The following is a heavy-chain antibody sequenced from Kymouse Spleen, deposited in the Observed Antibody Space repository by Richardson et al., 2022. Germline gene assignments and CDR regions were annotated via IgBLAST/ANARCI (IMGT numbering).Heavy chain of an antibody. CDR3: ARDPTLLRYFDWLEYYGMDV. CDR2: IWYDGSNK. CDR1: GFTFSSYG. V-gene: IGHV3-33*01. Sequence: QVQLVESGGGVVQPGRSLRLSCAASGFTFSSYGMHWVRQAPGKGLEWVAVIWYDGSNKYYADSVKGRFTISRDNSKNTLYLQMNSLRAEDTAVYYCARDPTLLRYFDWLEYYGMDVWGQGTTVTVSS. D-gene: IGHD3-9*01. J-gene: IGHJ6*02.